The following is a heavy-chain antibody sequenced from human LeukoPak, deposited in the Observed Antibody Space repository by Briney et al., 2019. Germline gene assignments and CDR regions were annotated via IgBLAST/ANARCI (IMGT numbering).Heavy chain of an antibody. D-gene: IGHD6-19*01. V-gene: IGHV3-21*01. CDR1: GFTFSSYS. CDR2: ISSSSYI. Sequence: PGGSLRLSCAASGFTFSSYSMNWVRQAPGKGLEWVSSISSSSYIYYADSVKGRFTISRDNAKNSLYLQMNSLRAEDTAVYYCASSSSGWSGPCDYWGQGTLVTVSS. CDR3: ASSSSGWSGPCDY. J-gene: IGHJ4*02.